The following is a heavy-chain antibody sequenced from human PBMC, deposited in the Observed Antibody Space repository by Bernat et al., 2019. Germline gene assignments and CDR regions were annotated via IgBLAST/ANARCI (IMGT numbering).Heavy chain of an antibody. V-gene: IGHV5-51*01. Sequence: EVQLVQSGAEVKKPGESLKISCKCSGNSFTSYWIAWVRQMPGKGLEWMGIIYAGDSDTRYSPSFQGQVTISADKSISTAYLQWNSLKASDTAVYYCARRRTSDWDFDYWGQGTTVTVSS. CDR1: GNSFTSYW. CDR2: IYAGDSDT. J-gene: IGHJ4*03. D-gene: IGHD6-19*01. CDR3: ARRRTSDWDFDY.